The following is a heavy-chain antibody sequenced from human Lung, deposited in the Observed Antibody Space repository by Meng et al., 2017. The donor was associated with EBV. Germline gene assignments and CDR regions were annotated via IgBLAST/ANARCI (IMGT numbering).Heavy chain of an antibody. CDR2: IGNDGSST. V-gene: IGHV3-74*01. CDR3: ARESNGYEFDY. Sequence: DVQQVVSGGGFVQSWGSLRLSCAASGFTFSSYWMHWVRQAPGKGVVWVSRIGNDGSSTNYADSVKCRFTISRHNAKKTLYLQMNSLRAEDTAVYYCARESNGYEFDYWGQGTLVTASS. D-gene: IGHD5-12*01. J-gene: IGHJ4*02. CDR1: GFTFSSYW.